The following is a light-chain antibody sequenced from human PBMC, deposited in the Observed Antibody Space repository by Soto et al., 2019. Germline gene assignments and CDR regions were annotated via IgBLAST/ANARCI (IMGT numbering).Light chain of an antibody. Sequence: EIVMTQSPATLSVSPGERATLSCRASQSVSSNLAWYQQKPGQAPRLLIYESSNRATGIAARFSGSGSGTDFTLTISRLEPEDFAVYYCQQYGSSPRTFGQGTKVDIK. V-gene: IGKV3-20*01. J-gene: IGKJ1*01. CDR3: QQYGSSPRT. CDR2: ESS. CDR1: QSVSSN.